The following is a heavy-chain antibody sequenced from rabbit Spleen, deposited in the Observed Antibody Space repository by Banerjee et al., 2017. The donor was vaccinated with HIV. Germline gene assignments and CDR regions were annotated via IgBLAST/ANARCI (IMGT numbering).Heavy chain of an antibody. CDR2: IDTNDGDT. V-gene: IGHV1S45*01. CDR3: ARGSNGNSYYSGL. Sequence: LEESGGGLVKPGGTLTLTCTVSGFSFSSNWICWVRQAPGKGLEWIACIDTNDGDTDYANWPKGRFTISKTSSTTVTLQMTSLTAADTATYFCARGSNGNSYYSGLWGPGTLVTVS. CDR1: GFSFSSNW. J-gene: IGHJ4*01. D-gene: IGHD8-1*01.